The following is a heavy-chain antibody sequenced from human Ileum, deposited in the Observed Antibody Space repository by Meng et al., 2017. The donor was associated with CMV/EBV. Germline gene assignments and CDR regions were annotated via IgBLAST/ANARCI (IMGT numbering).Heavy chain of an antibody. CDR3: ARGESRGYYYFDY. CDR1: GDSISNYY. V-gene: IGHV4-4*07. CDR2: ISSSGNT. Sequence: QVPLQEPGPVLVRPSETLSLTCTVSGDSISNYYWSWIRQPAGKKLEWIGRISSSGNTNYTPSLKSRVIMSLDTSNNQFFLKLTSVTAADTALYYCARGESRGYYYFDYWGQGILVTVSS. J-gene: IGHJ4*02. D-gene: IGHD3-22*01.